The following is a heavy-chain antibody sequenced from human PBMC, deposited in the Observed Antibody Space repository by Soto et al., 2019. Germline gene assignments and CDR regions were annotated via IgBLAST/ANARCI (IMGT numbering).Heavy chain of an antibody. CDR1: GDSVSSTSGA. CDR3: ERVWAFEY. D-gene: IGHD3-10*01. V-gene: IGHV6-1*01. J-gene: IGHJ4*02. CDR2: TYYRSEWHN. Sequence: PSQTLSLTCAISGDSVSSTSGAWNWVRLSPSRGLEWLGRTYYRSEWHNDYAVSVRGRITINPDTSRNKYSLHLNSITPEHTAVDYCERVWAFEYWREGTQDTVSS.